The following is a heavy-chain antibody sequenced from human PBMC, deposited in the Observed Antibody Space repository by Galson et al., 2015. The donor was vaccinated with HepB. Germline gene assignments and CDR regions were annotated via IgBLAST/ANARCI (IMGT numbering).Heavy chain of an antibody. V-gene: IGHV4-34*01. CDR2: INHSGST. D-gene: IGHD3-9*01. CDR3: ARVAHRGDILTGYLAPYFDY. CDR1: GGSFSGYY. J-gene: IGHJ4*02. Sequence: SETLSLTCAVYGGSFSGYYWSWIRQPPGKGLEWIGEINHSGSTNYNPSLKSRVTISVDTSKNQFSLKLSSVTAADTAGYYCARVAHRGDILTGYLAPYFDYWGQGTLVTVSS.